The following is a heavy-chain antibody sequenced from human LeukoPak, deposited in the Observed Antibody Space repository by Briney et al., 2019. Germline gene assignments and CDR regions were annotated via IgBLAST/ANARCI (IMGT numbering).Heavy chain of an antibody. Sequence: GGSLRLSCAASGFTFDDYAMHWVRQAPGKGLEWVSGISWNSGSIGYADSVKGRFTISRDNAKNSLYLQMNSLRAEDTALYYCAKDATIRIAVPFDYWGQGTLVTVSS. J-gene: IGHJ4*02. CDR2: ISWNSGSI. CDR3: AKDATIRIAVPFDY. CDR1: GFTFDDYA. V-gene: IGHV3-9*01. D-gene: IGHD6-19*01.